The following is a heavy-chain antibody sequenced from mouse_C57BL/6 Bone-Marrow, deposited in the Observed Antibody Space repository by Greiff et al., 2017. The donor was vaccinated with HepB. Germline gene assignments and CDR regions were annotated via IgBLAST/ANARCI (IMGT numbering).Heavy chain of an antibody. V-gene: IGHV10-1*01. CDR3: VRPDDYDPFAY. CDR1: GFSFNTYA. Sequence: EVKVVESGGGLVQPKGSLKLSCAASGFSFNTYAMNWVRQAPGKGLEWVARIRSKSNNYATYYADSVKDRFTISRDDSESMLYLQMNNLKTEDTAMYYCVRPDDYDPFAYWGQGTLVTVSA. CDR2: IRSKSNNYAT. D-gene: IGHD2-4*01. J-gene: IGHJ3*01.